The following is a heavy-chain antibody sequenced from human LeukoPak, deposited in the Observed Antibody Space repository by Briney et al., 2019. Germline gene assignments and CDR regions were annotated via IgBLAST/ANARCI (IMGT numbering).Heavy chain of an antibody. Sequence: ETLSLTCAVYGGSFSGYYWSWIRQPPGKGLEWVSTISGGGGSTCYADSVKGRFTISRDNSKNTLYLQVNSLRAEDTAVYYCAKGGKWDVTPFDYWGQGTLVTVSS. CDR1: GGSFSGYY. CDR2: ISGGGGST. D-gene: IGHD1-26*01. J-gene: IGHJ4*02. V-gene: IGHV3-23*01. CDR3: AKGGKWDVTPFDY.